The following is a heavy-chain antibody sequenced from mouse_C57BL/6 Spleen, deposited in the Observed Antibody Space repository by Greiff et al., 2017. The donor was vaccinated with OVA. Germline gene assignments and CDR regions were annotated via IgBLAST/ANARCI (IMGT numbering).Heavy chain of an antibody. CDR3: ARYYYGSSYVGYFDY. J-gene: IGHJ2*01. CDR1: GYTFTDYN. V-gene: IGHV1-18*01. D-gene: IGHD1-1*01. Sequence: EVQLQQSGPELVKPGASVKIPCKASGYTFTDYNMDWVKQSHGKSLEWIGDINPNNGGTIYNQKFKGKATLTVDKSSSTAYMELRSLTSEDTAVYYCARYYYGSSYVGYFDYWGQGTTLTVSS. CDR2: INPNNGGT.